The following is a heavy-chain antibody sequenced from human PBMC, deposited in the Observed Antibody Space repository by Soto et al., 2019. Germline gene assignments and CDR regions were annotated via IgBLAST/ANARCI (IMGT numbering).Heavy chain of an antibody. CDR2: INDYNGNT. CDR1: GYTFASYA. V-gene: IGHV1-18*01. CDR3: ARDPPPPDY. Sequence: QVQLVQSGAEVKKPGASVKVSCKASGYTFASYAISWMREAPGQGLEWMGWINDYNGNTNYAQKLQGRVTMTTATSTSTAYMALRSLRSDDTAVYYCARDPPPPDYWGQGTLVTVSS. J-gene: IGHJ4*02.